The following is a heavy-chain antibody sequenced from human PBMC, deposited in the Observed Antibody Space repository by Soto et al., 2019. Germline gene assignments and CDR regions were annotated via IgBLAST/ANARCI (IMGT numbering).Heavy chain of an antibody. J-gene: IGHJ4*02. V-gene: IGHV1-8*01. Sequence: ASVKVSCKASGYTFTSYDINWVRQAAGQGLEWMGWMNPNSGNTGYAQKFQGRVTMTRNTSISTAYMELSSLSFEDTAVYYCAREKVGANDYWGQGTLVTVSS. CDR3: AREKVGANDY. CDR1: GYTFTSYD. CDR2: MNPNSGNT. D-gene: IGHD1-26*01.